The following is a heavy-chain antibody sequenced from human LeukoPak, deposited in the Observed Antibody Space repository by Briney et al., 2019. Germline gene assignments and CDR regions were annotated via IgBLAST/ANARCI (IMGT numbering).Heavy chain of an antibody. V-gene: IGHV2-5*02. D-gene: IGHD3-22*01. CDR1: GFSLSTSGVG. CDR3: AHSDEYYYDSSGYYGY. CDR2: IYWDDDK. Sequence: ESGPTLVKPSPTLTLTFTFSGFSLSTSGVGVGWIRQPPGKALEWLALIYWDDDKRYSPSLKSRLTITKDTSKNQVVLTMTNMDPVDTATYYCAHSDEYYYDSSGYYGYWGQGTLVTVSS. J-gene: IGHJ4*02.